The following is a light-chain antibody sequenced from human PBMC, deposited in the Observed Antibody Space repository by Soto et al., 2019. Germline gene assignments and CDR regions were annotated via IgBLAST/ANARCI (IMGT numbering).Light chain of an antibody. CDR2: GAS. J-gene: IGKJ4*01. Sequence: EIVMTQSPATLSVSPGGRATLSCRASQSVSSYLAWYQQKPGQAPRLLIYGASTRATGIPARFSGSGSGTEFILSISSLQSEDFAVYYCQQYSKWPLTFGGGTKVDIK. V-gene: IGKV3-15*01. CDR1: QSVSSY. CDR3: QQYSKWPLT.